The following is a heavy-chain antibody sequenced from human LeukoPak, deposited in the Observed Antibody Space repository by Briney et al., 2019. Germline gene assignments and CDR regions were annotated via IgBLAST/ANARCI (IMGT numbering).Heavy chain of an antibody. D-gene: IGHD3-22*01. CDR2: IYYSGST. CDR1: GGSISSYY. Sequence: PSETLSLTCTVSGGSISSYYWSWIRQPPGKGLEWIGYIYYSGSTSYNPSLKSRVTISVDTSKNQFSLKLSSVTAADTAVYYCARDQKGQRGYYFYGMDVWGQGTTVTVSS. V-gene: IGHV4-59*01. J-gene: IGHJ6*02. CDR3: ARDQKGQRGYYFYGMDV.